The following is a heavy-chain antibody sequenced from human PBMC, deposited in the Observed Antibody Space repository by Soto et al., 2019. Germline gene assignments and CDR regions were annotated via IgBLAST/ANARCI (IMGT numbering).Heavy chain of an antibody. Sequence: VQLVQSGVEVKQPGASVKVSCEASGYTFTSYKISWLRQAPGQGLEWLGWINPHNGKTDYAQKVQDRVTMTADTSTSTAYRELRSVRSDDTAMYYCARLYSDGSGFYYREFDYWGQGTLVTVSS. D-gene: IGHD3-22*01. J-gene: IGHJ4*02. CDR3: ARLYSDGSGFYYREFDY. V-gene: IGHV1-18*01. CDR1: GYTFTSYK. CDR2: INPHNGKT.